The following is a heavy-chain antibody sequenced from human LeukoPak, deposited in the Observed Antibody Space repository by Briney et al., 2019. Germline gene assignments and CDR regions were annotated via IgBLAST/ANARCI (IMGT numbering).Heavy chain of an antibody. D-gene: IGHD3-22*01. J-gene: IGHJ4*02. Sequence: GASVTVSCKSSVCTFTFYYMHWVRQAPGQGREWMGWINPNSGGTNYAQKFQGRVTMTRDTSINTAYMELSRLRSDDTAVYYCARDPYDSRGNPLDYWGQGTLVTVSS. CDR1: VCTFTFYY. V-gene: IGHV1-2*02. CDR2: INPNSGGT. CDR3: ARDPYDSRGNPLDY.